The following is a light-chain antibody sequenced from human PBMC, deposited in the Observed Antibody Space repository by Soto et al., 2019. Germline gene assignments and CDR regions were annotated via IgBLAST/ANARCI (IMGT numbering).Light chain of an antibody. Sequence: EIVLTQSPGTLYLSPGEGATLSCRASQSINRNFLAWYQQKRGQVPRLLIYDASHRATGIPARFTGSGSGTDFTLIISRLEPEDSAVYYCQDRGNWPIFTFGGGTKVDIK. J-gene: IGKJ4*01. CDR3: QDRGNWPIFT. CDR2: DAS. V-gene: IGKV3D-20*02. CDR1: QSINRNF.